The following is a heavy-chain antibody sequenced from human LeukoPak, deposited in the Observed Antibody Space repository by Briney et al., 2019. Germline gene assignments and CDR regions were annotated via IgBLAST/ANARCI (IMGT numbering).Heavy chain of an antibody. Sequence: SVKVSCKASGGTFSSHAISWVRQAPGQGLEWMGGIIPIFGTANYAQKFQGRVTITADESTSTAYMELSSLRSEDTAVYYCASREGAIYSYGYRPPNYWGQGTLVTVSS. CDR3: ASREGAIYSYGYRPPNY. D-gene: IGHD5-18*01. CDR2: IIPIFGTA. CDR1: GGTFSSHA. J-gene: IGHJ4*02. V-gene: IGHV1-69*13.